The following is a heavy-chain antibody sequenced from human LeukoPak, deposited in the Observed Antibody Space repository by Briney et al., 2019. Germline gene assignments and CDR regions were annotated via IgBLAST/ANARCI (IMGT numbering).Heavy chain of an antibody. D-gene: IGHD6-25*01. Sequence: GASVKVSCKASGCTFSSYAISWVRQAPGQGLEWMGRIIPILGIANYAQKFQGRVTITADKSTSTAYLELSSLRSEDTAVYYCGVRCSDGIYYFDYCGQRTLVTVSS. J-gene: IGHJ4*02. CDR2: IIPILGIA. CDR3: GVRCSDGIYYFDY. V-gene: IGHV1-69*04. CDR1: GCTFSSYA.